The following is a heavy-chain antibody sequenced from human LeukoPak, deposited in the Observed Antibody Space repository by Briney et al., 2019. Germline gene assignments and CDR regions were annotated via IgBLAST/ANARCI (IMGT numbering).Heavy chain of an antibody. J-gene: IGHJ4*02. D-gene: IGHD4-17*01. CDR2: IKKDGSEK. CDR3: TRRTTVSDPFDY. V-gene: IGHV3-7*03. CDR1: GFIFSGSW. Sequence: GGSLRLSCTASGFIFSGSWMAWIRQAPGKGLEWVAIIKKDGSEKYYVDSMKGRFTISRDNAKNSLFLQMNSLRAEDTAVYYCTRRTTVSDPFDYWGQGTLVTVSS.